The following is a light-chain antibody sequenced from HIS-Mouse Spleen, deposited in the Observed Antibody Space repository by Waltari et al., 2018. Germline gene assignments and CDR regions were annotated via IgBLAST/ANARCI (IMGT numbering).Light chain of an antibody. CDR1: RSDVGSXXX. Sequence: QSALTQPASVSGSPGQSSTISCTGTRSDVGSXXXASWYQQHPGKAPKLMIYEGSKRPSGVSNRFSGSKSGNTASLTISGLQAEDEADYYCCSYAGSSTSVVFGGGTKLTVL. CDR2: EGS. J-gene: IGLJ2*01. V-gene: IGLV2-23*01. CDR3: CSYAGSSTSVV.